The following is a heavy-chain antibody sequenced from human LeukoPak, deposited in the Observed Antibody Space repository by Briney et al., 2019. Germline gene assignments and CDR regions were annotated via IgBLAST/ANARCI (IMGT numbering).Heavy chain of an antibody. CDR3: ANSGYYEIYYYGMDV. D-gene: IGHD3-22*01. CDR2: INHSGST. J-gene: IGHJ6*02. V-gene: IGHV4-34*01. CDR1: GGSFSGYY. Sequence: SETLSLTCAVYGGSFSGYYWSWIRQPPGKGLEWIGEINHSGSTNYNPSLKSRVTISVDTSKNQFSLKLSSVTAADTAVYYCANSGYYEIYYYGMDVWGQGTTVTVSS.